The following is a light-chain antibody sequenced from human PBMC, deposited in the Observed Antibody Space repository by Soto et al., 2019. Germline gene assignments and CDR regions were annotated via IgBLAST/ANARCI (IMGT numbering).Light chain of an antibody. V-gene: IGKV1-39*01. CDR3: QQNNSWPCT. Sequence: KTQYRVALGKSIGVSVSITCRANQSISRYLNWYQQKPGQAPRVLIYGATRLQSGVPSRFSGSGFGTDFTLTISSLQSEDFAVYYCQQNNSWPCTFGQGTKVDIK. J-gene: IGKJ1*01. CDR1: QSISRY. CDR2: GAT.